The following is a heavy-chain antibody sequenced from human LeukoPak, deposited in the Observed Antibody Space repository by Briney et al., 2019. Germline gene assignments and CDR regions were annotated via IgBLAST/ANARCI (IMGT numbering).Heavy chain of an antibody. V-gene: IGHV1-18*01. CDR1: GYTFTSYG. J-gene: IGHJ4*02. CDR3: AKNPRGYSGYEGSNFDY. D-gene: IGHD5-12*01. CDR2: ISAYNGNT. Sequence: ASVKVSCKASGYTFTSYGISWVRQAPGQGLEWMGWISAYNGNTNYAQKLQGRVTMTTDTSTSTAYMELRSLRSDDTAVYYCAKNPRGYSGYEGSNFDYWGQGTLVTVSS.